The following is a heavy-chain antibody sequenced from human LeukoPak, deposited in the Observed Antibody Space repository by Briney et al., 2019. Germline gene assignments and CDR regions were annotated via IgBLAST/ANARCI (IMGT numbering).Heavy chain of an antibody. V-gene: IGHV3-11*04. D-gene: IGHD4-17*01. CDR2: ISSSSSTI. J-gene: IGHJ4*02. CDR1: GYSISIGYY. Sequence: LSLTCTVSGYSISIGYYWGWIRQSPGKGLEWVSYISSSSSTIYYADSVKGRFTISRDNAKNSLYLQMNSLRAEDTAVYYCARDMTTVTTSDYWGQGTLVTVSS. CDR3: ARDMTTVTTSDY.